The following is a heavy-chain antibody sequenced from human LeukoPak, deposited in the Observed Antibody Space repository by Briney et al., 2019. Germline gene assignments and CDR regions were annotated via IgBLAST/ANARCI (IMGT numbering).Heavy chain of an antibody. CDR2: IDSDGSST. D-gene: IGHD2-8*01. CDR1: GFTFSSYW. CDR3: AKDRCSNGIGCYYYYMDV. J-gene: IGHJ6*03. V-gene: IGHV3-74*01. Sequence: PGGSLRLSCAASGFTFSSYWMHWVRQAPGKGLVWVSRIDSDGSSTNYADSVKGRFRISRDSSKNILYLQMNSLRAEDTAVYYCAKDRCSNGIGCYYYYMDVWGKGTTVTISS.